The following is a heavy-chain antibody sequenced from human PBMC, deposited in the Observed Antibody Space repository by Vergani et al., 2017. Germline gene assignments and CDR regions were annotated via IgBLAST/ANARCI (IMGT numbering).Heavy chain of an antibody. CDR1: GYTFTDYF. CDR2: IIPFLGIA. CDR3: ASAGNRRYSYGWDY. V-gene: IGHV1-69*09. Sequence: QVQLVQSGAEVKKPGASVKVSCKASGYTFTDYFMHWVRQAPGQGLEWMRRIIPFLGIANYAQKFQGRVTITADKSTSTAYMELSSLRSEDTAVYYCASAGNRRYSYGWDYWGQGTLVTVSS. D-gene: IGHD5-18*01. J-gene: IGHJ4*02.